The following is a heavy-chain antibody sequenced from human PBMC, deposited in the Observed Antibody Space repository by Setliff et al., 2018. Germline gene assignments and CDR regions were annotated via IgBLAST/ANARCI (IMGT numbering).Heavy chain of an antibody. CDR3: VREGVDSRSSTDYRYYMDV. J-gene: IGHJ6*03. CDR1: GATFSSYG. Sequence: GASVKVSCKASGATFSSYGISWVRQAPGQGLEWMGGTIPMFGTTEYAQKFQGRLTIITDESTNTAFMQLSGLRSDDTAVYYCVREGVDSRSSTDYRYYMDVWGKGTTVTVSS. CDR2: TIPMFGTT. V-gene: IGHV1-69*05. D-gene: IGHD3-22*01.